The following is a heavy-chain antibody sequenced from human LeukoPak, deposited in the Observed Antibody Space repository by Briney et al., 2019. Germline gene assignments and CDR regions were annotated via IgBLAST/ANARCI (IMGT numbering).Heavy chain of an antibody. J-gene: IGHJ4*02. CDR3: ARATASGSYYRGFDY. Sequence: GGSLRLSCAASGFTFSSYSMSWVRQAPGKGLEWVSSISSSSSYIYYADSVKGRFTISRDNAKNSLYLQMNSLRAEDTAVYYCARATASGSYYRGFDYWGQGTLVTVSS. V-gene: IGHV3-21*01. D-gene: IGHD1-26*01. CDR2: ISSSSSYI. CDR1: GFTFSSYS.